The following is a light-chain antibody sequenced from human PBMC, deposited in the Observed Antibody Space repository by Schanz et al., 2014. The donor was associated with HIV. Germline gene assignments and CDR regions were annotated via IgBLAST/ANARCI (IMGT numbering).Light chain of an antibody. CDR3: SSKATGGRAPVV. V-gene: IGLV2-14*03. CDR1: SSDVGYYNY. CDR2: DVS. J-gene: IGLJ1*01. Sequence: QSALTQPASVSGSPGQSITISCTGTSSDVGYYNYVSWYQQHPGKAPKLMIYDVSNRPSGVSNRFSGYKSGNTASLTISGLQAEDEADYYCSSKATGGRAPVVFGGGTKLTVL.